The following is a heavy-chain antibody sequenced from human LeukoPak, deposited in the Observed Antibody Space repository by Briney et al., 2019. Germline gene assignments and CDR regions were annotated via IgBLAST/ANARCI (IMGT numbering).Heavy chain of an antibody. V-gene: IGHV3-9*01. CDR3: AKTGPGYAYYFDY. Sequence: PGGSLRLSCAASGFTFDDYAMHWVRQAPGKGLEWVSGISWNSGSIGYADSVKGRFTISRDNAKNSLYLQMNSLRAEDTALYYCAKTGPGYAYYFDYWGQGTLVTVSS. J-gene: IGHJ4*02. D-gene: IGHD5-12*01. CDR2: ISWNSGSI. CDR1: GFTFDDYA.